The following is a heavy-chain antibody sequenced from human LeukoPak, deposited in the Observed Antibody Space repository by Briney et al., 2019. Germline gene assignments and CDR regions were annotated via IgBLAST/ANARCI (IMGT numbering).Heavy chain of an antibody. CDR3: ARGAHYDFWSGQTEDYFDY. CDR2: IYYSGST. D-gene: IGHD3-3*01. J-gene: IGHJ4*02. V-gene: IGHV4-59*12. Sequence: SETLSLTCTVSGGSISSYYWSWIRQPPGKGLESIGYIYYSGSTNYNPSLKSRVTMSVDTSKNQFSLKLSSVTAADTAVYYCARGAHYDFWSGQTEDYFDYWGQGTLVTVSS. CDR1: GGSISSYY.